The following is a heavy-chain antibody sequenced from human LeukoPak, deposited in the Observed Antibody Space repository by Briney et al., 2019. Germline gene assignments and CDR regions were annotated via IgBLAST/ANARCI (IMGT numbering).Heavy chain of an antibody. CDR1: GYTFTSYG. CDR3: ARDRPSIAARPLPYYFYYYMGV. CDR2: ISAYTGNT. J-gene: IGHJ6*03. Sequence: ASVKVSCKASGYTFTSYGISWVRQAPGQGLEWMGWISAYTGNTNYAQKLQGRVTMTTDTSTSTAYMELRSLRSDDTAVYYCARDRPSIAARPLPYYFYYYMGVWGKGTTVTVSS. D-gene: IGHD6-6*01. V-gene: IGHV1-18*01.